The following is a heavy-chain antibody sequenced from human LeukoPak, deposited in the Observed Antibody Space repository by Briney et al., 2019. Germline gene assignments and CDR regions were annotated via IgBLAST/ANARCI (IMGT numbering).Heavy chain of an antibody. D-gene: IGHD4-11*01. Sequence: GGSLRLSCAASGFTFSSYGMHWVRQAPAKGLEWVAFIRYDGSNKYYADSVKGRFTISRDNSKSTLYLQMNSLRAEDTAVYYCAKGRYSNVRLDYWGQGTLVTVSS. CDR1: GFTFSSYG. V-gene: IGHV3-30*02. CDR2: IRYDGSNK. J-gene: IGHJ4*02. CDR3: AKGRYSNVRLDY.